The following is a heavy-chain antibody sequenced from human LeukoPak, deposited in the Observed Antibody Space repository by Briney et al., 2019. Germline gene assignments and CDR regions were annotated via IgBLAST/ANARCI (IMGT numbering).Heavy chain of an antibody. J-gene: IGHJ6*02. CDR3: ARDGTKYSTYYGMDV. V-gene: IGHV1-18*01. CDR2: ISTYNGST. D-gene: IGHD6-6*01. Sequence: GASVKVSCKASGYTFTSYGISWVRQAPGQGLEWMGWISTYNGSTSYAQKFQGRVTMTRDTSTSTVYMELSSLRSEDTAVYYCARDGTKYSTYYGMDVWGQGTTVTVSS. CDR1: GYTFTSYG.